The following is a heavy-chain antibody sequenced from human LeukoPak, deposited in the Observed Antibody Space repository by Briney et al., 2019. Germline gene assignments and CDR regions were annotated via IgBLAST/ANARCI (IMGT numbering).Heavy chain of an antibody. V-gene: IGHV4-34*01. CDR2: INHSGST. CDR1: GGSFSGYY. Sequence: SETLSLTCAVYGGSFSGYYWSWIRQPPGKGPEWIGEINHSGSTNYNPSLKSRVTISVDTSKNQFSLKLSSVTAADTAVYYCASIRIAAARKAFDTWGQGTMGTVSS. D-gene: IGHD6-13*01. J-gene: IGHJ3*02. CDR3: ASIRIAAARKAFDT.